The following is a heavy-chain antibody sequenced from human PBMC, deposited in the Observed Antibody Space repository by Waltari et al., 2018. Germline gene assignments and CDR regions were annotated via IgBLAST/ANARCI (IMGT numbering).Heavy chain of an antibody. CDR2: IRYDGSNK. D-gene: IGHD6-19*01. V-gene: IGHV3-30*02. CDR1: GFTFSSYG. CDR3: AKVSSQWLVPDY. Sequence: QVQLVESGGCVVQPGGSLSLSCAAAGFTFSSYGMHWVRQAPGKGLEWVAFIRYDGSNKYYADSVKGRFTISRDNSKNTLYLQMNSLRAEDTAVYYCAKVSSQWLVPDYWGQGTLVTVSS. J-gene: IGHJ4*02.